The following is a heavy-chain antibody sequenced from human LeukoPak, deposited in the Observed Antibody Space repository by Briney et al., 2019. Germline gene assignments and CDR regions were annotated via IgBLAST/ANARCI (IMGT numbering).Heavy chain of an antibody. CDR3: ARVPESVGINYFDS. CDR1: GGSFSGNF. V-gene: IGHV4-34*01. CDR2: INHRGNT. Sequence: SETLSLTCAVYGGSFSGNFWSWVRQPPGKGLEWIGEINHRGNTNYNPSLESRVTISVDTSKNQFSLKLSSVTAADTAVYYCARVPESVGINYFDSWGQGTQVTVSS. D-gene: IGHD1-1*01. J-gene: IGHJ4*02.